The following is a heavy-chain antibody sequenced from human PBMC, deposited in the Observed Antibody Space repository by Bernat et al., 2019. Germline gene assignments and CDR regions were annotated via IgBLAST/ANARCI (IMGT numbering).Heavy chain of an antibody. CDR2: SNTNTGNP. Sequence: QVQLVQSGSELKKPGASLKVSCKASGYTFTSYAMNWVRQAPGQGLEWMVWSNTNTGNPTYAQGFTGRFVFSLDTSVSTAYLKISSLTAEDTAVYYCAREFVGSTMTTVTTGIDYWGQGTLVTVSS. D-gene: IGHD4-11*01. CDR1: GYTFTSYA. V-gene: IGHV7-4-1*02. J-gene: IGHJ4*02. CDR3: AREFVGSTMTTVTTGIDY.